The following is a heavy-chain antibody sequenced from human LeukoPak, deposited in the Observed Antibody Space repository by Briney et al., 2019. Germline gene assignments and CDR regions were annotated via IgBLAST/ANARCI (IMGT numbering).Heavy chain of an antibody. J-gene: IGHJ1*01. V-gene: IGHV3-21*01. CDR1: GFTFSTYS. CDR3: VRDFNTVTTAYLQH. CDR2: ISSSSRHR. Sequence: GGSLRLSCVASGFTFSTYSMNWVRPAPGKGLEWVSSISSSSRHRYYADSVKGRFTISRDDAKNSVYLQMNSLRAEETAVYYCVRDFNTVTTAYLQHWGQGTLVTVSS. D-gene: IGHD4-17*01.